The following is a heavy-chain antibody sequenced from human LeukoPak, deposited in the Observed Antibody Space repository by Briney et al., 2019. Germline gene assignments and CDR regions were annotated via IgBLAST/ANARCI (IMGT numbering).Heavy chain of an antibody. D-gene: IGHD5-18*01. CDR3: ARTGYSLTDFDY. CDR2: IYYSGST. CDR1: GGSISSYY. Sequence: SETLPLTCTVSGGSISSYYWSWIRQPPGKGLEWIGYIYYSGSTNYNPSLKSRVTISVDTSKNQFSLKLSSVTAADTAVYYCARTGYSLTDFDYWGQGTLVTVSS. J-gene: IGHJ4*02. V-gene: IGHV4-59*01.